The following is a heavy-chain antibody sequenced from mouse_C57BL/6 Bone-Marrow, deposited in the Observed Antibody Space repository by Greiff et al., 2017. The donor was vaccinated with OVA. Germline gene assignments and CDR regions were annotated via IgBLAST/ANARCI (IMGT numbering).Heavy chain of an antibody. Sequence: VQLKESGPGLVQPSQSLSITCTVSGFSLTSYGVHWVRQSPGKGLEWLGVIWRGGSTDYNAAFMSRLSITKDNSKSQVFFKMNSLQADDTAIYYCAKNYYGSSPYWYFDVWGTGTTVTVSS. CDR1: GFSLTSYG. CDR3: AKNYYGSSPYWYFDV. J-gene: IGHJ1*03. D-gene: IGHD1-1*01. V-gene: IGHV2-5*01. CDR2: IWRGGST.